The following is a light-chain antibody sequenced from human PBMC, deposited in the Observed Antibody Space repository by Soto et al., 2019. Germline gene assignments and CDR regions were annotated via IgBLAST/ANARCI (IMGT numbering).Light chain of an antibody. CDR1: SSDVGNYDY. V-gene: IGLV2-14*03. J-gene: IGLJ1*01. CDR3: TSYIPSSTDV. Sequence: QSVLTQPASVSGSPGQSITISCTGTSSDVGNYDYVSWYQQYPGKAPKLMIYAVSRRPSGVSNRFSGSKSGNTASLTISGLQAEDEADYYCTSYIPSSTDVFGTGTKVTV. CDR2: AVS.